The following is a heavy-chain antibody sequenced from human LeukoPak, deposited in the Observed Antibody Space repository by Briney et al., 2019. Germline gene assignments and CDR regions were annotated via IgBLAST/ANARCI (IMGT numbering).Heavy chain of an antibody. J-gene: IGHJ4*02. CDR1: GFTFNSYA. CDR2: ISNNGGNT. V-gene: IGHV3-23*01. Sequence: GGSLRLSCAASGFTFNSYAMSWVRQAPGEGLEWVSAISNNGGNTYYADSVKGRFTISTEHSKNTLYLQQINIRRDDTAVYYCGVRASSGHTLDYWGQGNLVTVSS. D-gene: IGHD3-22*01. CDR3: GVRASSGHTLDY.